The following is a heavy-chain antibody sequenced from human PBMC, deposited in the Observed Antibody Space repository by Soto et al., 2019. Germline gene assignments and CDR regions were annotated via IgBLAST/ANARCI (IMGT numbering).Heavy chain of an antibody. J-gene: IGHJ4*02. CDR2: ISYSGST. D-gene: IGHD3-16*01. Sequence: SETLSLTCTVSVVSMSSHYWTWLRQPPGKGLEWIGYISYSGSTYYNPSLKTRVTISADTSRNQFSLKLSSVIAADTAVYYCARADPDASVGYWGQGTLVTVSS. CDR3: ARADPDASVGY. CDR1: VVSMSSHY. V-gene: IGHV4-59*11.